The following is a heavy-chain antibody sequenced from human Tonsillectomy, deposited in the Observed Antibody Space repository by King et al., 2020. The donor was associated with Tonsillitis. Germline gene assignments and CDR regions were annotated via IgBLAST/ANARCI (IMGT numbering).Heavy chain of an antibody. D-gene: IGHD3-16*01. CDR1: GGSISSSSYY. J-gene: IGHJ2*01. V-gene: IGHV4-39*01. CDR3: ARVGWGAKADWDFDL. Sequence: QLQESGPGLVKPSETLSLTCTVSGGSISSSSYYWGWIRQPPGKGLEWIGSIYYSGSTYYNPSLKSRVTISVDTSKNQFSLKLSSVTAADTAVYYCARVGWGAKADWDFDLWGRGTRVTVSS. CDR2: IYYSGST.